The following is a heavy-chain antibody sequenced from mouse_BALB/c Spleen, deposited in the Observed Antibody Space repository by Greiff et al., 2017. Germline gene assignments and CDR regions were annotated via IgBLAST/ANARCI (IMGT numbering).Heavy chain of an antibody. CDR1: GFTFSSYA. CDR2: ISSGGST. CDR3: ARGNWDVYFDY. D-gene: IGHD4-1*01. V-gene: IGHV5-6-5*01. J-gene: IGHJ2*01. Sequence: EVQVVESGGGLVKPGGSLKLSCAASGFTFSSYAMSWVRQTPEKRLEWVASISSGGSTYYPDSVKGRFTISRDNARNILYLQMSSLRSEDTAMYYCARGNWDVYFDYWGQGTTLTVSS.